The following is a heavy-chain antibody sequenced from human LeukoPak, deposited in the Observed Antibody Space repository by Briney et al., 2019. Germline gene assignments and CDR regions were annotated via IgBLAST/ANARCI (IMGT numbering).Heavy chain of an antibody. CDR1: DGSFSGFH. Sequence: SETLSLTCAVYDGSFSGFHWSWIRQPPGKGLEWIGEISHSGTTNYNPSLRSRVTISVDTSKNQFSLKLRSLTAADTAVYFCATGHWNDGRFDPWGQGTLVTVSS. J-gene: IGHJ5*02. D-gene: IGHD1-1*01. V-gene: IGHV4-34*01. CDR2: ISHSGTT. CDR3: ATGHWNDGRFDP.